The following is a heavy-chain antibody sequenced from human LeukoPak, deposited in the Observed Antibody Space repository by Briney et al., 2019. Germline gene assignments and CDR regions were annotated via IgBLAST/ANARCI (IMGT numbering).Heavy chain of an antibody. V-gene: IGHV3-21*01. D-gene: IGHD6-19*01. Sequence: GGSLRLSCAASGFTFSSYSMNWVRQAPGKGLEWVSSISSSSSYIYYADSVKDRFTISRDHAKNSLSLQVNSLRAEDTAVYYCARMLYSRVGWFDPWGQGTLVTVSS. CDR2: ISSSSSYI. J-gene: IGHJ5*02. CDR3: ARMLYSRVGWFDP. CDR1: GFTFSSYS.